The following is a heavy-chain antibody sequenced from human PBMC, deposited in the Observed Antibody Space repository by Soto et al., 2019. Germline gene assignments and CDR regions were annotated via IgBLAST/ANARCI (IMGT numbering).Heavy chain of an antibody. Sequence: QVQLVQSGAEVKKPGVSVRVSCKPSGYSFTAYQIFWVRQATGQGLEWMGWIHRGTCDTDYVQNFQGRVTMTRNSSISAAYMELISLTSADTAVYYYDRGRYLKKGYDRGWYIGYCGQGTLVTVSS. J-gene: IGHJ4*02. CDR1: GYSFTAYQ. D-gene: IGHD6-19*01. V-gene: IGHV1-8*01. CDR2: IHRGTCDT. CDR3: DRGRYLKKGYDRGWYIGY.